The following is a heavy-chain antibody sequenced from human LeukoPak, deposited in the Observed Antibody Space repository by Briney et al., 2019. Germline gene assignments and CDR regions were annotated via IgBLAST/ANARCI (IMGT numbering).Heavy chain of an antibody. V-gene: IGHV1-2*06. CDR3: ARSFLREEYYYYGMDV. J-gene: IGHJ6*02. CDR2: INPNSGGT. CDR1: GYTFTGYY. Sequence: GASVKVSCKASGYTFTGYYMHWVRQAPGQGLEWMGRINPNSGGTNYAQKFQGRVTMTRDTSISTAYMELSRLRSDDTAVYYCARSFLREEYYYYGMDVWGQGTTVTVSS. D-gene: IGHD2/OR15-2a*01.